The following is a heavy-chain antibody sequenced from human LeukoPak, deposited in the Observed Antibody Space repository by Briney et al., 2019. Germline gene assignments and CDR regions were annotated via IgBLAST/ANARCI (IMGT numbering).Heavy chain of an antibody. CDR2: IWYDGSNK. Sequence: PGGSLRLSCAASGFTFRSYGMHWVRQAPGKGLEWVAVIWYDGSNKYYADSVKGRFTVSRDNSKNTLYLQMNSLRAEDTAVHYCATAVASSSGWYADYWGQGTLVTVSS. CDR3: ATAVASSSGWYADY. CDR1: GFTFRSYG. J-gene: IGHJ4*02. V-gene: IGHV3-33*01. D-gene: IGHD6-19*01.